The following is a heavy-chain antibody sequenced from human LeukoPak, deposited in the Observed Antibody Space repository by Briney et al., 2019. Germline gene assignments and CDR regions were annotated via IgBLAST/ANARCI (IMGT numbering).Heavy chain of an antibody. CDR3: ARDFLAYCGGDCYGDY. V-gene: IGHV1-18*04. CDR2: ISAYNGNT. J-gene: IGHJ4*02. CDR1: GYTFTGYY. D-gene: IGHD2-21*02. Sequence: ASVKVSCKASGYTFTGYYMHWVRQAPGQGLEWMGWISAYNGNTNYAQKLQGRVTMTTDTSTSTAYMELRSLRSDDTAVYYCARDFLAYCGGDCYGDYWGQGTLVTVSS.